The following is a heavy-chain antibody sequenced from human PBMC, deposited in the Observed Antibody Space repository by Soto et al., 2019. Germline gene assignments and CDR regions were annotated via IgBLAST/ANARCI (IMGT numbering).Heavy chain of an antibody. D-gene: IGHD6-13*01. Sequence: PGGSLRLSCAASGFTSSSYSMNWVSQAPRKGLEWVSYISSSSSTIYYADSVKGRFTISRDKAKNSLYLQMNSLRDEETAVYSCARETPQQLVFPHNPDLDYWGQGTLVTVCS. J-gene: IGHJ4*02. CDR3: ARETPQQLVFPHNPDLDY. CDR2: ISSSSSTI. CDR1: GFTSSSYS. V-gene: IGHV3-48*02.